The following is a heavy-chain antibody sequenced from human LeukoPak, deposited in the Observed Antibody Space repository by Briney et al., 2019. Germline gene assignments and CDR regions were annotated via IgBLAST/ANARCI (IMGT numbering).Heavy chain of an antibody. Sequence: ASVKVSCKASGYTFTGYYMHWVRQAPGQGLEWMGWISAYNGNTNYAQKLQGRVTMTTDTSTSTAYMELRSLRSDDTAVYYCARADARDIVVVPAAIGESGLFDYWGQGTLVTVSS. D-gene: IGHD2-2*01. V-gene: IGHV1-18*04. CDR3: ARADARDIVVVPAAIGESGLFDY. J-gene: IGHJ4*02. CDR2: ISAYNGNT. CDR1: GYTFTGYY.